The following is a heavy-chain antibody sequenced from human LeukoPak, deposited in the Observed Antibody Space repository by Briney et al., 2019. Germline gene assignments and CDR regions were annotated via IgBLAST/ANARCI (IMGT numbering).Heavy chain of an antibody. CDR2: INHSGTT. Sequence: SETLSLTCTASGDSISNSGYYWDWIRQSPGKGLEWIGSINHSGTTYYEPSLKSRVTISVDASKNQFSLKLSSVTAADTTIYYCARKKLVARGYFDFWGRGIPVTVSS. V-gene: IGHV4-39*01. D-gene: IGHD6-13*01. J-gene: IGHJ4*02. CDR3: ARKKLVARGYFDF. CDR1: GDSISNSGYY.